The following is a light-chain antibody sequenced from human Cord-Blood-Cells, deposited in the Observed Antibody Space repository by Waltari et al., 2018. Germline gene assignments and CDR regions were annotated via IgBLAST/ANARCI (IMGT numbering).Light chain of an antibody. Sequence: QSALTQPPSASGSPGQSVTISCTGTSSDVGGYNYVSWDQQHPGKAPKLMIYEVSKRPSGVPVRFSGSKSGTTAALTVSGLQAEDEADYYCSSYAGSNNWVFGGGAKLTVL. CDR2: EVS. V-gene: IGLV2-8*01. CDR3: SSYAGSNNWV. J-gene: IGLJ3*02. CDR1: SSDVGGYNY.